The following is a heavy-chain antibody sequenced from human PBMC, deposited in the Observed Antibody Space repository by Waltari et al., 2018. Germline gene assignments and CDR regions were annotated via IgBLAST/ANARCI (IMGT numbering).Heavy chain of an antibody. CDR2: IYHSGST. CDR1: GYSISSGYY. V-gene: IGHV4-38-2*01. J-gene: IGHJ4*02. CDR3: ARVGSSGWYFDY. D-gene: IGHD6-19*01. Sequence: QVQLQESGPGLVKPSETLSLTCAVSGYSISSGYYWGWIRQHPGKGLEWIGSIYHSGSTYYNPSLKSRVTISVDTSKNQFSLKLSSVTAADTAVYYCARVGSSGWYFDYWGQGTLVTVSS.